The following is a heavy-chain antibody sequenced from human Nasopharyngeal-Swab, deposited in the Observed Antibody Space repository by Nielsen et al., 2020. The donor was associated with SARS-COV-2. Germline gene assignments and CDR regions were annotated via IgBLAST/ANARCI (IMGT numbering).Heavy chain of an antibody. D-gene: IGHD5-18*01. Sequence: GSLKISCAASGFSFSDYTMSWIRQAPGKGLEYISSVSGSYSAIYYADSVQGRLTISRDNARNSLYLQMNSLTAEDTAVYYCARAVELWSNPSYFDSWGQGTLVTVSS. CDR3: ARAVELWSNPSYFDS. CDR2: VSGSYSAI. CDR1: GFSFSDYT. V-gene: IGHV3-11*01. J-gene: IGHJ4*02.